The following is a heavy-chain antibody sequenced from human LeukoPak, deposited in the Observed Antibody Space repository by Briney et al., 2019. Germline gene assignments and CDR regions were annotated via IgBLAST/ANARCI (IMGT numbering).Heavy chain of an antibody. D-gene: IGHD4-17*01. V-gene: IGHV3-30*18. J-gene: IGHJ4*02. Sequence: PGRSLRLSCVGSGFTFSNYGIHWVRQAPGKGLELVAVISYEGSIKYYADSVKGRFTISRDNSKNTVYLQLNSLRPEDTAVYYCANYLRPTVTTPDDWGQGTLVTVSS. CDR3: ANYLRPTVTTPDD. CDR2: ISYEGSIK. CDR1: GFTFSNYG.